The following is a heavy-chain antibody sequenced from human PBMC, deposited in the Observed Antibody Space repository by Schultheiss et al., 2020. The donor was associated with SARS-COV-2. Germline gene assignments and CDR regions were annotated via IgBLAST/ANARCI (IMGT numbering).Heavy chain of an antibody. CDR1: GFTFSSYA. CDR3: ARGGSGWSFDL. D-gene: IGHD6-19*01. V-gene: IGHV3-30*04. Sequence: GGSLRLSCAASGFTFSSYAMHWVRQAPGKGLEWVAVISYDGSNKYYADSVKGRFTISRDNSKNTLYLQMNSLRAEDTAVYYCARGGSGWSFDLWGRGTLVTVSS. J-gene: IGHJ2*01. CDR2: ISYDGSNK.